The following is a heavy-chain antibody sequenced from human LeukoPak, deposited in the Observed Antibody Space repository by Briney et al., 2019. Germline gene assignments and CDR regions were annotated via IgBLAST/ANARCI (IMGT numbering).Heavy chain of an antibody. CDR1: GFTFSNYG. CDR2: IRYDGSNK. D-gene: IGHD6-19*01. J-gene: IGHJ4*02. CDR3: AREEDSSGLSLG. V-gene: IGHV3-30*02. Sequence: GGSLRLSCAASGFTFSNYGMHWVRQAPGKGLEWVAFIRYDGSNKYYADSVKGRFTISRDNSKNTLYLQMNSLRAEDTAVYYCAREEDSSGLSLGWGQGTLVTVSS.